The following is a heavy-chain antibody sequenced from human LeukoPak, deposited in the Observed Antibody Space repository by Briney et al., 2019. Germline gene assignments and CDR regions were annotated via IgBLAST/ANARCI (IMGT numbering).Heavy chain of an antibody. CDR3: AKPRPSYSSSWYDH. D-gene: IGHD6-13*01. V-gene: IGHV3-23*01. J-gene: IGHJ5*02. CDR2: ISGSGGST. Sequence: GGSLRLSCAASGFTFTSYAMSWVRQAPGKGREWVSAISGSGGSTYYADSVKGRFTISRDNSKNTLYLQMNSLRAEDTAVYYCAKPRPSYSSSWYDHWGQGTLVTVSS. CDR1: GFTFTSYA.